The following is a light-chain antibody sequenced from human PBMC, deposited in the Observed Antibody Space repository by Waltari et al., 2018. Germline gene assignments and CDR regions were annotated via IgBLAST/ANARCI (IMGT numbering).Light chain of an antibody. CDR3: QQSYSTPYT. CDR2: AAS. V-gene: IGKV1-39*01. Sequence: DILLTQSPVFLSAFVGDRVTISCRSSQTVNTYLNWYQQKLGEAPKLLIYAASTLQSGVPPRFSGTGSWTVFTLTILSLQPEDFATYFCQQSYSTPYTFGPGT. CDR1: QTVNTY. J-gene: IGKJ2*01.